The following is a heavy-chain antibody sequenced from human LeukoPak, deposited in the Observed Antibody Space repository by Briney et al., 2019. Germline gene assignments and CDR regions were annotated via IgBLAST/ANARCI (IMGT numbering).Heavy chain of an antibody. Sequence: SETLSLTCTVSGGSISSSSYYWGWIRQPPGKGLEWIGSIYYSGSTYYNPSLKSRVTISVDTSKNQFSLKLSSVTAADTAVYYCARGEYSYGSFDYWGQGTLVTVSS. J-gene: IGHJ4*02. CDR2: IYYSGST. D-gene: IGHD5-18*01. CDR3: ARGEYSYGSFDY. V-gene: IGHV4-39*07. CDR1: GGSISSSSYY.